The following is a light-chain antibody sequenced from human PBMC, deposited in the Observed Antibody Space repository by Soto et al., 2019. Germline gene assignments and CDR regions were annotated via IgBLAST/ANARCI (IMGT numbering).Light chain of an antibody. CDR3: QQYGSSPPYT. J-gene: IGKJ2*01. Sequence: EIVLTQSPGTLSLSPGERATLSCRASQSVSSSYLAWYQQKPGQAPRLLIYGASSRATGIPDRFSGSGSVPDFTLTISRLVPEDFAVYYCQQYGSSPPYTFGQGTKLEIK. CDR2: GAS. V-gene: IGKV3-20*01. CDR1: QSVSSSY.